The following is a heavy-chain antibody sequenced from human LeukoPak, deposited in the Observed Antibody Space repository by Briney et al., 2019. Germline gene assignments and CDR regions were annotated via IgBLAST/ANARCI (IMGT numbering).Heavy chain of an antibody. CDR1: GGSISSGGYY. V-gene: IGHV4-31*03. Sequence: SQTLSLTCTVSGGSISSGGYYWSWIRQHPGKGLEWIEYIYYSGSTYYNPSLKSRVTISVDTSKNQFSLKLSSVTAADTAVYYCARGSSGYYDILTAHPPLLWGQGTLVTVSS. CDR2: IYYSGST. J-gene: IGHJ4*02. CDR3: ARGSSGYYDILTAHPPLL. D-gene: IGHD3-9*01.